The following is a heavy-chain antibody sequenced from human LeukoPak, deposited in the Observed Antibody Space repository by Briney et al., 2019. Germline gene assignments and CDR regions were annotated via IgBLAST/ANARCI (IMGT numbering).Heavy chain of an antibody. J-gene: IGHJ5*02. CDR2: IYSGGTT. CDR1: GFTVSSKY. Sequence: GGSLRLSCAASGFTVSSKYMSWVRQAPGKGLEWVAVIYSGGTTNHADSVKGRFTMSRDNSKNSLYLQMNSLRAEDTAIYYCVRMVSGWPNWIDPWAREPWSPSPQ. V-gene: IGHV3-66*01. CDR3: VRMVSGWPNWIDP. D-gene: IGHD6-19*01.